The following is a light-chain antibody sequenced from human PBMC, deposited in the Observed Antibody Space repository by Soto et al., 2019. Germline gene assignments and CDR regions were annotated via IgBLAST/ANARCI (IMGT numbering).Light chain of an antibody. Sequence: DIQMTQSPSAMPASVGDRVTITCRASQGISNSLAWFQQKPGKVPKRLIYGASGLQSGVPSRFSGSGSGTEFTPTISSLQPELYADYYGLHHNRYSFTFGQGTKVEIK. CDR3: LHHNRYSFT. V-gene: IGKV1-17*03. J-gene: IGKJ2*01. CDR1: QGISNS. CDR2: GAS.